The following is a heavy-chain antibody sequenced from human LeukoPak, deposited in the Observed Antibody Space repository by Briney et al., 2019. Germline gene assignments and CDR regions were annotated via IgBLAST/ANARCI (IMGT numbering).Heavy chain of an antibody. V-gene: IGHV4-30-4*01. D-gene: IGHD3-3*01. J-gene: IGHJ4*02. CDR3: ASTIFGVVITAFDY. CDR2: IYYSGST. CDR1: GGSISSGDYY. Sequence: SQTLSLTCTVSGGSISSGDYYWSWIRQPPGKGLEWIGYIYYSGSTYYNPSLKSRVTISVDTSKNQFSLKLSSVTAADTAVYYCASTIFGVVITAFDYWGQGTLVTVS.